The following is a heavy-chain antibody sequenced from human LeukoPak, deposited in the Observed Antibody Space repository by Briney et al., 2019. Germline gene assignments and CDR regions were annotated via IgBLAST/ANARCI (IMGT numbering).Heavy chain of an antibody. CDR3: ARIVLRYFDWFNWFDP. CDR2: INHSGST. D-gene: IGHD3-9*01. V-gene: IGHV4-34*01. J-gene: IGHJ5*02. CDR1: GGSFSGYY. Sequence: SETLSLTCAVYGGSFSGYYWSWIRQPPGKGLEWIGEINHSGSTNYNPSLKSRVTISVDTSKNQFSLKLSSVTAADTAVYYCARIVLRYFDWFNWFDPWGQGTLVTVSS.